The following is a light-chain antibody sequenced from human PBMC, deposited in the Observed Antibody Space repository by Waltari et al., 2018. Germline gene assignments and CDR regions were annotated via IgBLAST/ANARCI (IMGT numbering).Light chain of an antibody. V-gene: IGKV3-20*01. CDR1: QSVGSSS. CDR3: QQHGTLPAT. CDR2: RAS. J-gene: IGKJ1*01. Sequence: EIVLTQSPGTASLSPGERVTLSCRASQSVGSSSLAWYQQKPGQAPRLCIYRASRRAPGIPDRFSGSGSGTDFSLTISRLEPEDFAVYYCQQHGTLPATFGQGTKVEIK.